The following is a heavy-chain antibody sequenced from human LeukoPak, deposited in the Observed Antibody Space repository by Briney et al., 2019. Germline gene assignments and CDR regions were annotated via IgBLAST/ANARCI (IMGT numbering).Heavy chain of an antibody. V-gene: IGHV3-21*01. CDR3: ARDILTGSQSRFQH. CDR1: GVTFSYT. CDR2: ITSSSSYL. Sequence: GGSLRLSCAVSGVTFSYTMHWVRQAPGKGLEWVSSITSSSSYLYYADSIKGRFTISRDNTKNSLYLQMNSLRAEDTAVYYCARDILTGSQSRFQHWGQGTLVTVST. D-gene: IGHD3-9*01. J-gene: IGHJ1*01.